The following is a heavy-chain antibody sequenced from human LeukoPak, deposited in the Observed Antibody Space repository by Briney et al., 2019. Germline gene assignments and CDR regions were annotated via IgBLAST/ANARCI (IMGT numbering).Heavy chain of an antibody. CDR3: ACNLTSIAAAGRLYYFDY. V-gene: IGHV1-8*03. CDR1: GYTFTSYD. CDR2: MNPNSGNT. Sequence: ASVKVSCKASGYTFTSYDINWVRQATGQGLEWMGWMNPNSGNTGYAQKFQGRVTITRNTSISTAYMELSSLRSEDAAVYYCACNLTSIAAAGRLYYFDYWGQGTLVTVSS. D-gene: IGHD6-13*01. J-gene: IGHJ4*02.